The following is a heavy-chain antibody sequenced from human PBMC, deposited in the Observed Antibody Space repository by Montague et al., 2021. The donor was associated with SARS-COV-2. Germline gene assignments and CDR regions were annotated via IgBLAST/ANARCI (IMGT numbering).Heavy chain of an antibody. Sequence: ETLSLTCTVSGASISSPYWGWIRQTAGKGLEWIGRIDTSGSPKYNPSLKSRVTMSLDTSKNQFSLKVNSVTVADTAMYFCARDGRRLYTYGSLDYWGQGILVTVSS. CDR3: ARDGRRLYTYGSLDY. D-gene: IGHD5-18*01. CDR2: IDTSGSP. V-gene: IGHV4-4*07. J-gene: IGHJ4*02. CDR1: GASISSPY.